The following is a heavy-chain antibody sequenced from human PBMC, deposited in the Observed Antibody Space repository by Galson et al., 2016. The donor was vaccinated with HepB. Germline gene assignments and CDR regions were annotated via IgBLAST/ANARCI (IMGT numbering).Heavy chain of an antibody. CDR1: GFTFSSYG. Sequence: SLRLSCAASGFTFSSYGMHWVRQAPGKGLEWVAVIWYDGSNEYYADSVKGRFTISRDNSKNTLYLQMNSLRAEDTVVYYCARDRGEYSRPWAGGMDVWGQGTTVTVSS. V-gene: IGHV3-33*01. CDR2: IWYDGSNE. J-gene: IGHJ6*02. CDR3: ARDRGEYSRPWAGGMDV. D-gene: IGHD6-6*01.